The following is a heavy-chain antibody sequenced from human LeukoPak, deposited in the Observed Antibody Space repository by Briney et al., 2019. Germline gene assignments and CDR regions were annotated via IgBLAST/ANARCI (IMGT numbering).Heavy chain of an antibody. Sequence: PSETLSLTCIVSGGSTKSYYWNWIRQTPGKGLEWIGYIYHTGSIKYNPSLESRVTISVDTSKNQFSLKLSSVTAADTAVFYCASGTWGFYDTTVGVYWGQGTLVTVSS. D-gene: IGHD3-22*01. CDR2: IYHTGSI. CDR3: ASGTWGFYDTTVGVY. J-gene: IGHJ4*02. CDR1: GGSTKSYY. V-gene: IGHV4-59*12.